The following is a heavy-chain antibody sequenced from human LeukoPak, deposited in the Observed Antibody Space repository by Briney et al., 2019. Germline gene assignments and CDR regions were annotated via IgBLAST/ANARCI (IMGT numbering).Heavy chain of an antibody. Sequence: PGGSLRLSCAASGSTFSRLAMTWVRQAPGKGLEWVSTISASGPYYADAVRGRFTISRDNPRNTLSLQMDSLRAEDTAVYYCAKDGRGKLPDSLVYWGQGTLVTVSS. V-gene: IGHV3-23*01. D-gene: IGHD3-10*01. CDR3: AKDGRGKLPDSLVY. CDR2: ISASGP. CDR1: GSTFSRLA. J-gene: IGHJ4*02.